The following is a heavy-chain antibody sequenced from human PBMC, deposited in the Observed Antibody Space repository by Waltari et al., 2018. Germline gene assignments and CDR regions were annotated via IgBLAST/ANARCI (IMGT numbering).Heavy chain of an antibody. V-gene: IGHV3-30*18. Sequence: QVQLVESGGGVVQPGRSLRLSCAASVFHFSSYGMHWVRQAPGKGLEWVAVIWYDGSNKYYADSVKGRFTISRDNSKNTRYLQMNSLRAEDTAMYYCAKWSSSSGGLGYWGQGTLVTVSS. J-gene: IGHJ4*02. CDR3: AKWSSSSGGLGY. CDR2: IWYDGSNK. CDR1: VFHFSSYG. D-gene: IGHD6-6*01.